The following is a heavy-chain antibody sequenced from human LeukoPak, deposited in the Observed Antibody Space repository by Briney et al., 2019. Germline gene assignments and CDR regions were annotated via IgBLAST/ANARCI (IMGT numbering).Heavy chain of an antibody. J-gene: IGHJ3*02. Sequence: PGRSLRLSCAASGFTFSSYGMHWVRQAPAKGLEGVAVIWYDGSNKYYADSVKGRFTISRDNSKNTLYLQMNSLRAEDTAVYYCARNTYYYDSSGYYRVDAFDIWGQGTMVTVSS. D-gene: IGHD3-22*01. CDR3: ARNTYYYDSSGYYRVDAFDI. CDR2: IWYDGSNK. V-gene: IGHV3-33*01. CDR1: GFTFSSYG.